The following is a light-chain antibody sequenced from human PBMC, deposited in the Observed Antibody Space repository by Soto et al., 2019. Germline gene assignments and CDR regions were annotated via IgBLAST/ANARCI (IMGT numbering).Light chain of an antibody. CDR2: GAS. Sequence: EIVMTQSPATLSVSPGERAALSCRASQSVSSNFAWYQQKPGQAPRLLIHGASTTATGIPARFSGSGSGTEFTLTISSLQSEDFAVYYCQQYNNWPYTFGQGTKLAI. V-gene: IGKV3-15*01. CDR1: QSVSSN. J-gene: IGKJ2*01. CDR3: QQYNNWPYT.